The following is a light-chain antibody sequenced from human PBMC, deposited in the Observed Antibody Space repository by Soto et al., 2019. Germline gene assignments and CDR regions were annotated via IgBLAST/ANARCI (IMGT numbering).Light chain of an antibody. CDR3: QQRSNWPTIT. J-gene: IGKJ5*01. CDR2: DAS. Sequence: EIVLTHSPATLSLFPGARATLSWRASQSVSSYLAWYQQKPGQAPRLLIYDASNRATGIPARFSGSGSGTDFTLTISSLEPEDFAVYYCQQRSNWPTITFGQGTRLEI. CDR1: QSVSSY. V-gene: IGKV3-11*01.